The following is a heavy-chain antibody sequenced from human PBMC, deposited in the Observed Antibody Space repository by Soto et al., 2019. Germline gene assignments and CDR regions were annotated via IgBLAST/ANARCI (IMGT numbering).Heavy chain of an antibody. D-gene: IGHD2-2*01. V-gene: IGHV3-23*01. J-gene: IGHJ4*02. CDR3: ASRMAYCTSTTCYHY. Sequence: LRLSCAASGFTFSNYAMNWVRQAPGKGLEWVSSISGSGGNTYYPDSVKGRFTISRDNSKNTLYLQMNSLRAEDTAVYYCASRMAYCTSTTCYHYWGQGTLVTVSS. CDR2: ISGSGGNT. CDR1: GFTFSNYA.